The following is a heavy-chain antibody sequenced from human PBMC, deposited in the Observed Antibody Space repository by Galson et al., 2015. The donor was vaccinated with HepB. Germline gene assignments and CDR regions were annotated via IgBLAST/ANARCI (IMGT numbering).Heavy chain of an antibody. Sequence: SLRLSCAASGFTFSGYAMHWVRQAPGKGLEWVAVISYDGSKKYYVDSVKGRFTISRDNSMDTLYLQMNSLRLEDTALYYCARIGHPEGIRLINWFDPWGQGTLVTVSS. D-gene: IGHD1-14*01. CDR2: ISYDGSKK. J-gene: IGHJ5*02. V-gene: IGHV3-30*03. CDR1: GFTFSGYA. CDR3: ARIGHPEGIRLINWFDP.